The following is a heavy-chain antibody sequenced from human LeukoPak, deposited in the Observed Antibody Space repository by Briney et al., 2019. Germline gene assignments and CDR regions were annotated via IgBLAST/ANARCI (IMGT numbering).Heavy chain of an antibody. D-gene: IGHD6-19*01. V-gene: IGHV3-30*03. CDR2: ISYDGSNK. CDR3: ARDGGIAVAKDY. CDR1: GFTFSSYG. J-gene: IGHJ4*02. Sequence: GGSLRLSCAASGFTFSSYGMHWVRQAPGKGLEWVAVISYDGSNKYYADSVKGRFTISRDNSKNTLYLQMNSLRVDDTAVYYCARDGGIAVAKDYWGQGTLVTVSS.